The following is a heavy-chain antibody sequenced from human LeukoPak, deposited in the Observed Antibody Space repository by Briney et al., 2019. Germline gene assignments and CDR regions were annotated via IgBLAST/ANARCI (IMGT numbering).Heavy chain of an antibody. CDR2: INHSGST. J-gene: IGHJ4*02. Sequence: PSETLSLTCAVYGGSFSGYYWSWIRQPPGKGLEWIGEINHSGSTNYNPSLKSRVTISVDTSKNQFSLKLSSVTAADTAVYYCALWVFGPTDYWGQGTLVTVSS. CDR3: ALWVFGPTDY. D-gene: IGHD3-16*01. V-gene: IGHV4-34*01. CDR1: GGSFSGYY.